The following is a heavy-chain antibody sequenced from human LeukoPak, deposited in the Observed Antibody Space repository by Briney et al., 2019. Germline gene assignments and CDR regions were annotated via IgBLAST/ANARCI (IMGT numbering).Heavy chain of an antibody. CDR3: ARDRCSSTSCYWDY. D-gene: IGHD2-2*01. CDR2: IYDSGST. Sequence: SETLSLTCTVSGASIRSGDYYWSWIRQPPGKGLEWIGYIYDSGSTYYNPSLKSRITISVDTSENRFSLKLSSVTATDTAVYYCARDRCSSTSCYWDYWGQGTLVTVSS. V-gene: IGHV4-30-4*01. CDR1: GASIRSGDYY. J-gene: IGHJ4*02.